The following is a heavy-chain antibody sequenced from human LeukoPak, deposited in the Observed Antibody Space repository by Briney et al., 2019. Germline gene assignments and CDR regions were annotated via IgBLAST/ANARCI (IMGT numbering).Heavy chain of an antibody. Sequence: SETLSLTCTVSGGSISSYHWSWIRQPPGKGLEWIGSIYHSGSTYYNPSLKSRVTISVDTSKNQFSLKLSSVTAADTAVYYCARATYYYDSSGLDYWGQGTLVTVSS. CDR3: ARATYYYDSSGLDY. CDR1: GGSISSYH. J-gene: IGHJ4*02. CDR2: IYHSGST. V-gene: IGHV4-38-2*02. D-gene: IGHD3-22*01.